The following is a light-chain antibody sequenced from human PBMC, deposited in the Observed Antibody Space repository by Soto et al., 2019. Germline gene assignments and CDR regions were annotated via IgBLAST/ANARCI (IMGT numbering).Light chain of an antibody. V-gene: IGKV3-15*01. CDR3: KQYNNWPLIS. CDR2: GAS. J-gene: IGKJ5*01. CDR1: QTVSSN. Sequence: EIVMTQSPATLSVSPGERATLSCRASQTVSSNLAWCKQKPGQAPRLLIYGASTRATGIPARFSGSGSGTESMHNSSSLQSEDFAVDYCKQYNNWPLISFGQGTRLEIK.